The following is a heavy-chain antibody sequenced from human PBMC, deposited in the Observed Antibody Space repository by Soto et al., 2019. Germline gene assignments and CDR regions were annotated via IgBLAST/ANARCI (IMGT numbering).Heavy chain of an antibody. V-gene: IGHV3-66*01. J-gene: IGHJ4*02. CDR2: IYSGGST. CDR3: ATYGHVTGFDC. CDR1: GLTVSSNY. Sequence: GGSLRLSCAASGLTVSSNYMSWVRQAPGKGLEWVSVIYSGGSTYYADSVKGRFTISRDNSKNTLYLQMNSLRAEDTAVYYCATYGHVTGFDCWGQGTMVTVSS. D-gene: IGHD3-10*01.